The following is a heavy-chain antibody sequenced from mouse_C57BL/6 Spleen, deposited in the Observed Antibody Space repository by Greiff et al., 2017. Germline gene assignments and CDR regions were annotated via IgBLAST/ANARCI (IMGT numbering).Heavy chain of an antibody. CDR3: ARSGLRDAMDY. J-gene: IGHJ4*01. CDR1: GYTFTSYW. V-gene: IGHV1-50*01. Sequence: QVQLQQPGAELVKPGASVKLSCKASGYTFTSYWMQWVKQRPGQGLEWIGEIDPSDSYTNYNQKFKGKATLTVDTSSSTAYMQLSSLTSEDSAVYYGARSGLRDAMDYWGQGTSVTVSS. D-gene: IGHD3-2*02. CDR2: IDPSDSYT.